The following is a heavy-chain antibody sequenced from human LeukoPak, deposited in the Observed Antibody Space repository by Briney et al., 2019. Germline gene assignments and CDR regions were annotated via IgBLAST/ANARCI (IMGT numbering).Heavy chain of an antibody. D-gene: IGHD2-2*02. CDR2: INPNSGGT. V-gene: IGHV1-2*02. Sequence: ASVKVSCKASGGTFSSYAISWVRQAPGQGLEWMGWINPNSGGTNYAQKFQGRVTMTRDTSISTAYMELSRLRSGDTAVYYCARDLSYCSSTSCYIREDYFDYWGQGTLATVSS. CDR1: GGTFSSYA. CDR3: ARDLSYCSSTSCYIREDYFDY. J-gene: IGHJ4*02.